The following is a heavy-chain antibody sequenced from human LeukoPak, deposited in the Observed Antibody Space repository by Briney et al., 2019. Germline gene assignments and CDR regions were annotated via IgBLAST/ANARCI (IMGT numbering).Heavy chain of an antibody. D-gene: IGHD3-10*01. V-gene: IGHV4-34*01. J-gene: IGHJ4*02. CDR2: IHNSGTT. Sequence: SETLSLTCAVSGGPFSGYFWSWIRQSSGKGLEWIGEIHNSGTTNYDPSLNSRVTISEDTSKNQFYLNLSSATAADTAVYYCARRYYYNLGSFPFDFWGQGTLVTVSS. CDR1: GGPFSGYF. CDR3: ARRYYYNLGSFPFDF.